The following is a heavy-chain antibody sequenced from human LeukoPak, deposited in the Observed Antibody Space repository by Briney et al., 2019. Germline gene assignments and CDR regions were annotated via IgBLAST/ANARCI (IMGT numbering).Heavy chain of an antibody. D-gene: IGHD1-1*01. J-gene: IGHJ3*02. CDR2: IYYSEST. V-gene: IGHV4-31*03. CDR1: GGSISSGAYY. CDR3: ARDVPVQLERVHAFDI. Sequence: PSETLSLTCTVSGGSISSGAYYWSWIRQHPGKGLEWIGYIYYSESTYYNPSLKSRVTISVDRSKNQFSLKLSSVTAADTAVYYCARDVPVQLERVHAFDIWGQGTMVTVSS.